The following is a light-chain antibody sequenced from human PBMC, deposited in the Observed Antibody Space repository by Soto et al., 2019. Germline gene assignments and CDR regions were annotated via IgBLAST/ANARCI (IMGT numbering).Light chain of an antibody. CDR3: QTWVTGIQVV. Sequence: QLVLTQSPSASASLGASVKLTCTLSSGHSSYAIAWHQQQPEKGPRYLMRVNSDGSHSKGDGIPDRFSGSSSGAERYLTISSLQSEDEADYYCQTWVTGIQVVFGGGTKVTVL. CDR1: SGHSSYA. CDR2: VNSDGSH. V-gene: IGLV4-69*01. J-gene: IGLJ2*01.